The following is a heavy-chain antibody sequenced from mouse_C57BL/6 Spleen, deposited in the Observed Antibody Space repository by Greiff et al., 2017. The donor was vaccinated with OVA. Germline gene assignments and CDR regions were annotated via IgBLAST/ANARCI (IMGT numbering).Heavy chain of an antibody. CDR3: ARADEYDQYFDV. CDR2: INPSSGYT. Sequence: VQLQQSGAELARPGASVKMSCKASGYTFTSYTMHWVKQRPGQGLEWIGYINPSSGYTKYNQKFKDKATLTADKSSSTAYMQLSSLTSEDSAVYYCARADEYDQYFDVWGTGTTVTVSS. D-gene: IGHD2-4*01. J-gene: IGHJ1*03. V-gene: IGHV1-4*01. CDR1: GYTFTSYT.